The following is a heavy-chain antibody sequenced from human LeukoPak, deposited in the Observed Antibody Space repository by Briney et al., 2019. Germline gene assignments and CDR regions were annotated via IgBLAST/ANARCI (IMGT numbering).Heavy chain of an antibody. CDR1: GFTFSSYW. Sequence: HPGGSLRLSCAASGFTFSSYWMSWVRQAPGKGLEWVANIKQDGSEKYYVDSVKGRFTISRDNAKNSLYLQMNSLRAEDTAVYYCARARYCSGGSCHYFDYWGQGTLVTVSS. CDR3: ARARYCSGGSCHYFDY. CDR2: IKQDGSEK. V-gene: IGHV3-7*03. D-gene: IGHD2-15*01. J-gene: IGHJ4*02.